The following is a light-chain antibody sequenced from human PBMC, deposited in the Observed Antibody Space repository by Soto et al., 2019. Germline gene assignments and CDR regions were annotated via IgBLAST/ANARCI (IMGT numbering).Light chain of an antibody. CDR1: QSISSY. Sequence: DIQMTQSPSSLSASVGDRVTITCRASQSISSYLNWYQQKPGKAPKLLIYAAYSLQSGVQSRFSGSGSGTDFTLTIRSLQPEDFATYYCQQSYSTPQTFGQGTKVDIK. J-gene: IGKJ1*01. CDR3: QQSYSTPQT. CDR2: AAY. V-gene: IGKV1-39*01.